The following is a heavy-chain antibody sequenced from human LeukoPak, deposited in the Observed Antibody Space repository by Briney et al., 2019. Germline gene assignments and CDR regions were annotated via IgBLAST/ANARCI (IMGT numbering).Heavy chain of an antibody. D-gene: IGHD2-2*01. J-gene: IGHJ3*02. CDR3: AKLGGGIVVVPAAISAFDI. CDR2: ISGSGGST. Sequence: PGGSLRLSCAASGFTFSIYAVSWVRQAPGKGLEWVSAISGSGGSTYYADSVKGRFTISRDNSKNTPYLQMNSLRAEDTAVYYCAKLGGGIVVVPAAISAFDIWGQGTMVTVSS. V-gene: IGHV3-23*01. CDR1: GFTFSIYA.